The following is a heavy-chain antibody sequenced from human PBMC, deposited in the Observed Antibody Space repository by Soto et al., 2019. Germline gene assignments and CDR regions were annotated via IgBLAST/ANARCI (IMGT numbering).Heavy chain of an antibody. CDR2: ISGSGGST. J-gene: IGHJ4*02. Sequence: RLSCADCGITFSHYAMSWVRQAPVKGLEWVSAISGSGGSTYYADSVKGRFTISRDNSKNTLYLQMNRLRAEDTAVYYCAKENYYDSSGYYYGYLDYWGQGTMVTVSS. V-gene: IGHV3-23*01. D-gene: IGHD3-22*01. CDR3: AKENYYDSSGYYYGYLDY. CDR1: GITFSHYA.